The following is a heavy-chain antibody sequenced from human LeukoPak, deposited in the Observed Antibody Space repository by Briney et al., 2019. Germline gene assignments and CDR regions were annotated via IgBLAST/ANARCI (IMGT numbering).Heavy chain of an antibody. J-gene: IGHJ4*02. CDR2: IKQDGSEK. CDR3: ARDRGGVTPRFDY. Sequence: PGGSLRLSCAASGFTFSSYWMSWVRQAPGKGLEGVANIKQDGSEKYYVDSVKGRFTISRDNAKNSLYLQMNSLRAEETAVYYCARDRGGVTPRFDYWGQGTLVTVSS. V-gene: IGHV3-7*01. D-gene: IGHD3-16*01. CDR1: GFTFSSYW.